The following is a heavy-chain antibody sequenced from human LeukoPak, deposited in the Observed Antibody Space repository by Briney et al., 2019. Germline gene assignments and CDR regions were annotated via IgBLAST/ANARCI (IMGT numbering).Heavy chain of an antibody. Sequence: ASVKVSCKASGGTFSSYAISWVRQAPGQGLEWMGGIIPIFGTANYAQKFQGRVTITTDESTSTAYMELSSLRSEDTAVYYCARDDGISSIAAYYYYMDVWGKGTTVTVSS. D-gene: IGHD6-6*01. V-gene: IGHV1-69*05. CDR3: ARDDGISSIAAYYYYMDV. CDR1: GGTFSSYA. CDR2: IIPIFGTA. J-gene: IGHJ6*03.